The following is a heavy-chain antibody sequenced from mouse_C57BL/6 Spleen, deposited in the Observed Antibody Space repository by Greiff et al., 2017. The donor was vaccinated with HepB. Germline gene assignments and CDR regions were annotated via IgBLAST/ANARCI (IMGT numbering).Heavy chain of an antibody. CDR3: ARGPYGNSWFAY. J-gene: IGHJ3*01. V-gene: IGHV1-42*01. CDR1: GYSFTGYY. D-gene: IGHD2-1*01. CDR2: INPSTGGT. Sequence: EVKLVESGPELVKPGASVKISCKASGYSFTGYYMNWVKQSPEKSLEWIGEINPSTGGTTYNQKFKAKATLTVDKSSSTAYMQLKSLTSEDSAVYSCARGPYGNSWFAYWGQGTLVTVSA.